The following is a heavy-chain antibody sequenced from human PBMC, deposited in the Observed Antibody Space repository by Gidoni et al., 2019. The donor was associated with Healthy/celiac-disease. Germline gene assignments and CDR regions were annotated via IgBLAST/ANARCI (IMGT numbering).Heavy chain of an antibody. Sequence: EVQLVQSGAEVKKPGESLRISCKGSGYSYTSYWISWVRQMPGKGLEWMGRIDPSDSYTNYSPSFQGHVTISADKSISTAYLQWSSLKASDTAMYYCARVQGFGELFIYYYGMDVWGQGTTVTVSS. CDR3: ARVQGFGELFIYYYGMDV. D-gene: IGHD3-10*01. V-gene: IGHV5-10-1*03. CDR1: GYSYTSYW. J-gene: IGHJ6*02. CDR2: IDPSDSYT.